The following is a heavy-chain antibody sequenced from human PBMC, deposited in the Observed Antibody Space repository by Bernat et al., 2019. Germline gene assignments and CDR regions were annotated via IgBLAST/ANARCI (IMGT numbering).Heavy chain of an antibody. J-gene: IGHJ6*02. V-gene: IGHV3-48*01. CDR3: ARDWVVAATQNIYYYGMDV. Sequence: EVQLVESGGGLVQPGGSLRLSCAASGFTFSCYSMNWVRQAPGKGLEWVSYISSSSSTIYYADSVKGRFTISRDNAKNSLYLQMNSLRAEDTAVYYCARDWVVAATQNIYYYGMDVWGQGTTVTVSS. CDR2: ISSSSSTI. CDR1: GFTFSCYS. D-gene: IGHD2-15*01.